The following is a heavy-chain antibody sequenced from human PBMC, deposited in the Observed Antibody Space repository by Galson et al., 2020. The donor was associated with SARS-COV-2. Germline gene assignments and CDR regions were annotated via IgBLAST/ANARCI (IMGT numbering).Heavy chain of an antibody. V-gene: IGHV4-59*08. CDR1: GGSMSSYY. D-gene: IGHD1-26*01. CDR2: VYHSGSA. CDR3: ARHGSVGAARWWFDP. J-gene: IGHJ5*02. Sequence: GGSMSSYYWSWIRQPPGKGLEWIGSVYHSGSANSNPSLESRVTISVDTPKNQFSLRLTSVTAADTAMYYCARHGSVGAARWWFDPWGQGTLVTVSS.